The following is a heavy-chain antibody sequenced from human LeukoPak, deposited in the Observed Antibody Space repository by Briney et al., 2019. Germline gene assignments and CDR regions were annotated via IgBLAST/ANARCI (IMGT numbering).Heavy chain of an antibody. CDR2: IYPGDSDT. Sequence: GESLKISRKGSGYSFTSYWIGWVRQMPGEGLEWMGIIYPGDSDTRYSPSFQGQVTISADKSISTAYLQWSSLKASDTAMYYCASGLYYYDSSGYYYDLPWGQGTLVTVSS. V-gene: IGHV5-51*01. CDR1: GYSFTSYW. D-gene: IGHD3-22*01. CDR3: ASGLYYYDSSGYYYDLP. J-gene: IGHJ5*02.